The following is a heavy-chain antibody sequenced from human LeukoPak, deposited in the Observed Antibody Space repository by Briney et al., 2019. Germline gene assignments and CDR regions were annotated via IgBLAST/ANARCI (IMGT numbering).Heavy chain of an antibody. CDR1: GYTFTGYY. Sequence: AASVKVSCKASGYTFTGYYMHWVRQAPGQGLEWMGWINPNSGSTNYAQKFQGRVTMTRDTSISTAYMELSRLRSDDTAVYYCARWASYYDILTGYVRRQNQPDMDVWGQGTTVTVSS. J-gene: IGHJ6*02. CDR3: ARWASYYDILTGYVRRQNQPDMDV. D-gene: IGHD3-9*01. CDR2: INPNSGST. V-gene: IGHV1-2*02.